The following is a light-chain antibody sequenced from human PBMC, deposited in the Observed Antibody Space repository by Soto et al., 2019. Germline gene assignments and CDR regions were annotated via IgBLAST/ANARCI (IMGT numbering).Light chain of an antibody. CDR1: QSIRND. CDR3: LQEFNYPIT. CDR2: LAT. Sequence: AIQMTQSPSSLSASVGDRVPITCRASQSIRNDLGWYQQKPRKAPNLLIMLATSVQSGVPSRFSGSRSGADFTPTTSNLQAEDVSTYYCLQEFNYPITFGQGTRLEIK. V-gene: IGKV1-6*01. J-gene: IGKJ5*01.